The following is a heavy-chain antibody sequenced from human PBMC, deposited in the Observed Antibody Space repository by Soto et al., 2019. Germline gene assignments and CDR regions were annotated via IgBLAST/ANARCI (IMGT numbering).Heavy chain of an antibody. V-gene: IGHV1-69*06. CDR3: ARQLYSSIWCYVFDI. J-gene: IGHJ3*02. D-gene: IGHD6-13*01. CDR1: GGTFSSYA. CDR2: IIPIFGTA. Sequence: SVKVSCKASGGTFSSYAISWVRQAPGQGLEWMGGIIPIFGTANYAQKFQGRVTITADKSTSTAYMELSSLRSEDTAGYYCARQLYSSIWCYVFDIWGPGTLDTV.